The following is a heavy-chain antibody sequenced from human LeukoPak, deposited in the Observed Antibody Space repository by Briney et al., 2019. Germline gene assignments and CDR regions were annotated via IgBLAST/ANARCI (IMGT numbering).Heavy chain of an antibody. V-gene: IGHV3-30*18. J-gene: IGHJ6*02. D-gene: IGHD2-2*01. CDR1: GFTFSSYG. CDR3: AKGGYCSSTSCYPYYYGMDV. Sequence: GGSLRLSCAASGFTFSSYGMHWVRQAPGKGLEWVAVISYDGSNKYYADSVKGRFTISRDNSKNTLYLQMNSLRAEDTAVYYCAKGGYCSSTSCYPYYYGMDVWGQGTTVTVSS. CDR2: ISYDGSNK.